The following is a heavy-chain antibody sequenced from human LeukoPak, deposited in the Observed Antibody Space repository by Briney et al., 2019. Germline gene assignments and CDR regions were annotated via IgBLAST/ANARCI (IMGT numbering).Heavy chain of an antibody. CDR1: GFTFSSYA. J-gene: IGHJ4*02. D-gene: IGHD1-26*01. CDR2: ISYDGSNK. Sequence: GRSPRLSCAASGFTFSSYAMHWVRQAPGKGLEWVAVISYDGSNKYYADSVKGRFTISRDNSKNTLYLQMNSLRVEDTAIYYCAKTWEPKFGFDQWGQGTLVTVSS. V-gene: IGHV3-30*04. CDR3: AKTWEPKFGFDQ.